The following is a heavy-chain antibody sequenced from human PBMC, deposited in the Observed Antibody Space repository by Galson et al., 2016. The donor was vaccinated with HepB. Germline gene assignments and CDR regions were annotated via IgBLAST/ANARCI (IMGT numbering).Heavy chain of an antibody. CDR2: ISGSGGST. CDR3: AKDGDYYDFWSGCSNWFDP. Sequence: SLRLSCAASGFTFSTYAMHWVRQAPGKGLEWVSGISGSGGSTYYADSVKGRFTISRDNSKNTLYLQMNSLRAEDTAVYYCAKDGDYYDFWSGCSNWFDPWGQGTLVTVSS. D-gene: IGHD3-3*01. J-gene: IGHJ5*02. V-gene: IGHV3-23*01. CDR1: GFTFSTYA.